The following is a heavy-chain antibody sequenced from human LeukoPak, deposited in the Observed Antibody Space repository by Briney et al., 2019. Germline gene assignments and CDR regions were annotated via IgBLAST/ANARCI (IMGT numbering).Heavy chain of an antibody. CDR1: GYRFTSYW. Sequence: GESLKISCKGSGYRFTSYWIGWVRQMPGKGLEWMGIIYPGDSDTRYSPSFQGQVTISADKSISTAYLQWSSLKASDTAMYYCARRRRSGASANNWLDPWGQGTLVTVSS. CDR3: ARRRRSGASANNWLDP. CDR2: IYPGDSDT. D-gene: IGHD2-15*01. V-gene: IGHV5-51*01. J-gene: IGHJ5*02.